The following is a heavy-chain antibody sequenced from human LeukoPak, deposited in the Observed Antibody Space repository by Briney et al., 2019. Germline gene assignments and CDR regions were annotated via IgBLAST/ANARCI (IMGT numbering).Heavy chain of an antibody. D-gene: IGHD1-26*01. Sequence: PSETLSLTCTVSGGSISRGNYYWGWIRQTPGKGLQWIGNIDYSGTTYYNPYLKSRLTMSVDTSKNQFSLKMTSVTAADTAVYYCARPLKIVGSTPYYMDVWGKGTTVTVSS. CDR1: GGSISRGNYY. CDR3: ARPLKIVGSTPYYMDV. V-gene: IGHV4-39*01. J-gene: IGHJ6*03. CDR2: IDYSGTT.